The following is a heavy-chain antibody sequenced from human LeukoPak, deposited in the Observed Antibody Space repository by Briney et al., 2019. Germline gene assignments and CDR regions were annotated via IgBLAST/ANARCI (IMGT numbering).Heavy chain of an antibody. CDR2: IGGGGGNI. D-gene: IGHD4-17*01. J-gene: IGHJ3*01. Sequence: GGSLRLSCVGSGFSFSNYAMVWVRQAPGKGLEWVSAIGGGGGNIHYAESVKGRFTISRDNSKNTLFLQMSSLRVDDTAMYYCAKDPNGDYVGAFDFWVQGTLVSVSS. CDR1: GFSFSNYA. V-gene: IGHV3-23*01. CDR3: AKDPNGDYVGAFDF.